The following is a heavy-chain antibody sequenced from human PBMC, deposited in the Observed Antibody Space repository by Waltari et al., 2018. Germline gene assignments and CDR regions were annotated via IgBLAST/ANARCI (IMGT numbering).Heavy chain of an antibody. D-gene: IGHD2-2*01. CDR2: MNPNSGNT. V-gene: IGHV1-8*01. CDR3: ASECSTSCYGGVYGMDV. J-gene: IGHJ6*02. Sequence: VPLVQSGAEVKKPGASVKVSCKASGYTFTSYDITWVRQAPVQGLEWMGWMNPNSGNTGYAQKFQGRVTMTRNTSISTAYMELSSLRSEDTAVYYCASECSTSCYGGVYGMDVWGQGTTVTVSS. CDR1: GYTFTSYD.